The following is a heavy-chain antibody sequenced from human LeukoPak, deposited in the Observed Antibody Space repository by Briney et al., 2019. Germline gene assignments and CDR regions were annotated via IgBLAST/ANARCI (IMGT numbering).Heavy chain of an antibody. D-gene: IGHD5-18*01. CDR1: GFTFSNYW. CDR3: SKTRGSIQLCPN. J-gene: IGHJ4*02. V-gene: IGHV3-7*01. Sequence: GGSLRLSCAASGFTFSNYWMGWVRQAPGKGLEWVATIKQDGSDKYYVDSVKGRFTISRDNAKNSLFLQMNSLRAEDTAVFYCSKTRGSIQLCPNGGQETLVTVPS. CDR2: IKQDGSDK.